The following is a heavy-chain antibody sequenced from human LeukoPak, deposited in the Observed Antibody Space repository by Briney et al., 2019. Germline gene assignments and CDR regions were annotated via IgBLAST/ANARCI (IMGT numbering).Heavy chain of an antibody. V-gene: IGHV4-39*01. CDR2: IYYSGST. J-gene: IGHJ3*02. CDR1: GGSISSSSYY. Sequence: PSETLSLTCTVSGGSISSSSYYWGWIRQPPGKGLEWIGSIYYSGSTYYNPSLKSRATISVDTSKNQFSLKLSSVTAAHTAVYYCARQRGNYGAFDIWGQGTMVTVSS. D-gene: IGHD4-11*01. CDR3: ARQRGNYGAFDI.